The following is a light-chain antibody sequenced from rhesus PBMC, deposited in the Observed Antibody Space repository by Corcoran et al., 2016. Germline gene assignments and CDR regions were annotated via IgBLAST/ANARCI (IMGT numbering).Light chain of an antibody. CDR1: QSINVY. V-gene: IGKV1-66*01. Sequence: DIQMTQSPSSLSASVGDRVTITCRASQSINVYLSWYQQKPGKAPKPLIYYSSILERGVPSRFSGSGSGTDYSLTITSLQPEDFATYYGQQYNSAPYTFGQGTKVEIK. CDR3: QQYNSAPYT. CDR2: YSS. J-gene: IGKJ2*01.